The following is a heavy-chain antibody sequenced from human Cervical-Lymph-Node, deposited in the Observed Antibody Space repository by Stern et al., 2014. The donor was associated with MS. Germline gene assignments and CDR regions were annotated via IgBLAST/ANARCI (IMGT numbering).Heavy chain of an antibody. D-gene: IGHD4-11*01. Sequence: EVQLVESGGGLVQPGGALRLSCAASGFPFGDHALHWVRQAPGEGLGWGSGISWNSGSIDYADSVKGRFTISRDNTKNSLHLQMNSLRPEDTAFYYCAKDLSQYSSSADLEHWGQGTLVTVSS. CDR1: GFPFGDHA. J-gene: IGHJ4*02. CDR2: ISWNSGSI. V-gene: IGHV3-9*01. CDR3: AKDLSQYSSSADLEH.